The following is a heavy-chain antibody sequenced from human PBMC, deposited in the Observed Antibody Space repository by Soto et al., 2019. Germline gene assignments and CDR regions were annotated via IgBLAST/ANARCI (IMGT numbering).Heavy chain of an antibody. V-gene: IGHV4-31*03. J-gene: IGHJ4*02. D-gene: IGHD2-2*01. CDR1: GGSISSGGYY. CDR2: IYYSGST. CDR3: ARAMGGPAATRGFGAPLDY. Sequence: PSETLSLTCTVSGGSISSGGYYWSWIRQHPGKGLEWIGYIYYSGSTYYNPSLKSRVTISVDTSKNQFSLKLSSVTAADTAVYYCARAMGGPAATRGFGAPLDYWGQGTLVTLSS.